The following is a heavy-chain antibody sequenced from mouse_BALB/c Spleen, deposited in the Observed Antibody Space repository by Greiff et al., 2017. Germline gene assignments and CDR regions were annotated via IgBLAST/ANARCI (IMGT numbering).Heavy chain of an antibody. Sequence: QVTLKESGAELMKPGASVKISCTATGYTFSSYWIEWVKQRPGHGLEWIGEILPGSGSTNYTEKFKGKATFTADTSSNTAYMQRSSLTAEDSAVYYCARRGFYYGSSYDYAMDYWGQGTSVTVSS. J-gene: IGHJ4*01. CDR2: ILPGSGST. D-gene: IGHD1-1*01. CDR1: GYTFSSYW. V-gene: IGHV1-9*01. CDR3: ARRGFYYGSSYDYAMDY.